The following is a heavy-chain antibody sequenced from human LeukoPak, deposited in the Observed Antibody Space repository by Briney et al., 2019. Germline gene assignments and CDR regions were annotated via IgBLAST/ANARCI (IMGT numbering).Heavy chain of an antibody. V-gene: IGHV1-2*02. CDR2: INPNSGGT. CDR3: ARSVVPAAIVYYFDY. CDR1: GYTFTGYY. Sequence: ASVKVSCKASGYTFTGYYMHWVRQAPGQGLEWMGWINPNSGGTNYAQKFQGRVTMTRDTSISTAYMELSRLRSDDTAVYYCARSVVPAAIVYYFDYWGQRTLVTVSS. J-gene: IGHJ4*02. D-gene: IGHD2-2*01.